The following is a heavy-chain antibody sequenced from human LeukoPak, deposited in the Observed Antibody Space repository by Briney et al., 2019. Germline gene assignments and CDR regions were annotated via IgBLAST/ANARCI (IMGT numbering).Heavy chain of an antibody. J-gene: IGHJ6*02. V-gene: IGHV3-15*01. CDR3: TQFGRYYYGMDV. CDR2: IKSKTDGGTT. Sequence: GGSLRLSCAASGFTFSNAWMSWVRQAPGKGLEWVGRIKSKTDGGTTDYAAPVKGRLTISRDDSKNTLYLQMNSLKTEDTAVYYCTQFGRYYYGMDVWGQGTTVTVSS. D-gene: IGHD3-16*01. CDR1: GFTFSNAW.